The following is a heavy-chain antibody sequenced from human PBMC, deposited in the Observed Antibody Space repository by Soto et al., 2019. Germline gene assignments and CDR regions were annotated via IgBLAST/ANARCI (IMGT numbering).Heavy chain of an antibody. Sequence: SETLSLTCTVSGGSISSSSYYWGWIRQPPGKGLEWIGSIYYSGSTYYNPSLKSRVTISVDTSKNQFSLKLSSVTAANTAVYYCARQLLSFYGSGSSTTFFDYWGQGTLVTVSS. CDR2: IYYSGST. V-gene: IGHV4-39*01. J-gene: IGHJ4*02. CDR1: GGSISSSSYY. CDR3: ARQLLSFYGSGSSTTFFDY. D-gene: IGHD3-10*01.